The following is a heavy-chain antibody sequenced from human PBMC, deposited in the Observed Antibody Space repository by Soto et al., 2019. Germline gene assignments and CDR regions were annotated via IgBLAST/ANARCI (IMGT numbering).Heavy chain of an antibody. CDR2: ISYDGSNK. Sequence: VGSLRLSCAASGFTFSSYGMHWVRQAPGKGLEWVAVISYDGSNKYYADSVKGRFTISRDNSKNTLYLQMNSLRAEDTAVYYCAKPLAAAGPWDVDLWGRGTLVTVPS. CDR3: AKPLAAAGPWDVDL. D-gene: IGHD6-13*01. J-gene: IGHJ2*01. V-gene: IGHV3-30*18. CDR1: GFTFSSYG.